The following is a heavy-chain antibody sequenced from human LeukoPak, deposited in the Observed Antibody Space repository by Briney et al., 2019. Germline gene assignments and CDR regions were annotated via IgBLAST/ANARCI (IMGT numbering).Heavy chain of an antibody. D-gene: IGHD3-16*02. CDR3: AKDDVQFGEVIDY. J-gene: IGHJ4*02. V-gene: IGHV3-30*18. CDR2: ISYDGSNK. CDR1: GFTFSSYG. Sequence: QSGGSLRLSCAASGFTFSSYGMHWVRQAPGKGLEWVAVISYDGSNKYYADSVKGRFTISRDNSKNTLYLQMNSLRAEDTAVYYCAKDDVQFGEVIDYWGQGTLVTVSS.